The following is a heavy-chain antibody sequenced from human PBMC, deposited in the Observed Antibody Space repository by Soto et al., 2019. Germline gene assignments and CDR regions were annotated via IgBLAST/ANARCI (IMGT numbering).Heavy chain of an antibody. V-gene: IGHV4-59*01. CDR1: GGSISGYY. CDR3: ARSTSRGTYYYYGMDX. Sequence: SETLSLTCTVSGGSISGYYWSWIRQSPGKGLEWIGYIYYSGSTNIKPSLKSRVTMSVNTSKTQFSLRLTSVTAADTAVYYCARSTSRGTYYYYGMDXWGQGTTVTVS. D-gene: IGHD3-22*01. CDR2: IYYSGST. J-gene: IGHJ6*02.